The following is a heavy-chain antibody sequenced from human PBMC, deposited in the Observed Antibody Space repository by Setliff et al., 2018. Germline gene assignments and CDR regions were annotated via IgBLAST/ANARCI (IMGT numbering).Heavy chain of an antibody. V-gene: IGHV3-74*01. CDR1: GFTISNYW. J-gene: IGHJ6*03. CDR3: ARRGVGMGMDV. CDR2: SNSDGSST. D-gene: IGHD2-2*01. Sequence: LRLSCAASGFTISNYWMHWVRQAPGKGLVWVSRSNSDGSSTTYADSVKGRFTISRDNAKNTLFLQMNSLRAEDTAVYYCARRGVGMGMDVWGKGTWVTVSS.